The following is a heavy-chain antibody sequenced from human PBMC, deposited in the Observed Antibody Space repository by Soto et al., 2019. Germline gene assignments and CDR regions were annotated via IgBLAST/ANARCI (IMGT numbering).Heavy chain of an antibody. CDR2: IYYRGST. D-gene: IGHD3-10*01. J-gene: IGHJ6*02. V-gene: IGHV4-59*08. Sequence: SETLSLTCTVSGGSISSYYWTWIRQPPGKGLEWIGYIYYRGSTNYNPSLKSRVTISVDTSKNQFSLKLSSVTAADTAVYYCARLEYYGSGSYYYYGMDVWGQGTTVTVSS. CDR1: GGSISSYY. CDR3: ARLEYYGSGSYYYYGMDV.